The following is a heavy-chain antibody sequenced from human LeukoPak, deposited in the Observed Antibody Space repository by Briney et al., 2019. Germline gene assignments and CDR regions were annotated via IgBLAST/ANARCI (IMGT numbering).Heavy chain of an antibody. CDR2: ISSSSSTI. D-gene: IGHD6-13*01. J-gene: IGHJ3*02. V-gene: IGHV3-48*04. CDR1: GFTFSSYS. Sequence: GGSLRLSCAATGFTFSSYSMNWVRQAPGKGLEWVSYISSSSSTIYYADSVKGRFTISRDNAKNSLYLQMNSLRAEDTAVYYCAREAGNLDAFDIWGQGTMVTVSS. CDR3: AREAGNLDAFDI.